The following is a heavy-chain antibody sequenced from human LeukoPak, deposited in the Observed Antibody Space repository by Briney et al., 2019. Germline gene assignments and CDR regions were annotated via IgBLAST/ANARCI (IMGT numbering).Heavy chain of an antibody. Sequence: GASVKVSCKASGGTFSSYAISWVRQAPGQGLEWMGRIIPILGIANYAQKFQGRVTITADKSTSTAYMELSSLRSEDTAVYYCARDIAVVPAAPLDYWGQGTLVTVSS. CDR3: ARDIAVVPAAPLDY. CDR1: GGTFSSYA. D-gene: IGHD2-2*01. CDR2: IIPILGIA. V-gene: IGHV1-69*04. J-gene: IGHJ4*02.